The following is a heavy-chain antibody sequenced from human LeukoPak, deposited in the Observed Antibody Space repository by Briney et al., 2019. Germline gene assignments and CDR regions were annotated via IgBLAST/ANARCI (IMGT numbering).Heavy chain of an antibody. V-gene: IGHV1-18*01. Sequence: ASVKVSCKASGYTFTTYGISWVRQAPGQGLEWMGWISTYNGDTNSAQRLQGRVTMTTDTSTSTAYMELRSLRSDDTAVYYCARGLVDTAMVLIRDWGQGTLVTVSS. J-gene: IGHJ4*02. CDR2: ISTYNGDT. CDR1: GYTFTTYG. D-gene: IGHD5-18*01. CDR3: ARGLVDTAMVLIRD.